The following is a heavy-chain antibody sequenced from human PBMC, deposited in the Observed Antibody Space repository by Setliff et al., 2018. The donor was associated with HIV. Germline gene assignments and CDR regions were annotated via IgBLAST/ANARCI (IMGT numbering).Heavy chain of an antibody. J-gene: IGHJ4*02. D-gene: IGHD3-22*01. V-gene: IGHV3-23*01. CDR3: VRDASPDYDSGGYSAGGH. CDR2: ISGSGSST. CDR1: GFTFSSYA. Sequence: GGSLRLSCAASGFTFSSYAMSWVRQAPGKGLEWVSGISGSGSSTYYADSVKGRFTISRDNAKNSLYLQLNSLRAEDTAVYYCVRDASPDYDSGGYSAGGHWGRGTLVTVSS.